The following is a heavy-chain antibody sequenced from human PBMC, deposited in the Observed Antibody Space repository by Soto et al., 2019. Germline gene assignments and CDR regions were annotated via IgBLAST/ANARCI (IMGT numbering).Heavy chain of an antibody. V-gene: IGHV3-7*03. J-gene: IGHJ4*02. Sequence: GSLRLGCAACGVTFRSYLVGGVRKTPGKGLEWVANIKQDGSEKYYVDSVKGRFTISRDNAKNSLYLQMNSLRAEDTAVYYCAGGLHRIQLWIEYWGQGTLVTVSS. D-gene: IGHD5-18*01. CDR3: AGGLHRIQLWIEY. CDR2: IKQDGSEK. CDR1: GVTFRSYL.